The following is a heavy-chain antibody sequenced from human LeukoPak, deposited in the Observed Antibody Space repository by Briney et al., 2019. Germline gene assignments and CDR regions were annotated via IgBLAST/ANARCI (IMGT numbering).Heavy chain of an antibody. CDR1: GFTFSSYG. J-gene: IGHJ4*02. D-gene: IGHD3-22*01. CDR3: ARGSYYYDSSGYPDFDY. CDR2: ISYDGSNK. V-gene: IGHV3-30*03. Sequence: PGRSLRLSCAASGFTFSSYGMHWVRQAPGKGLEWVAVISYDGSNKYYADSVKGRFTISRDNSKNTLYLQMNSLRAEDTAVYYCARGSYYYDSSGYPDFDYWGQGTLVTVSS.